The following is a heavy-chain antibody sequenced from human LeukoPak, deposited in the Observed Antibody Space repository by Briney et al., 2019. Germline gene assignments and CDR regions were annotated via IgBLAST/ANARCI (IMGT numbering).Heavy chain of an antibody. Sequence: ETLSLTCTVSGGSISSYYWSWIRQPPGKGLEWVANIKQDGSEKYYVASVKGRFTISRDNTKNSLYLQMNSLRAEDTAVYYCARDPQNSSPMIFDYWGQGTLVTVSS. CDR2: IKQDGSEK. J-gene: IGHJ4*02. V-gene: IGHV3-7*01. CDR3: ARDPQNSSPMIFDY. CDR1: GGSISSYY. D-gene: IGHD2-15*01.